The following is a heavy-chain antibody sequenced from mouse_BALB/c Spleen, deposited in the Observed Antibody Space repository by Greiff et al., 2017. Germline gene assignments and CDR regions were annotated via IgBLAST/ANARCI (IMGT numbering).Heavy chain of an antibody. CDR3: ARQMAPQAMDY. J-gene: IGHJ4*01. V-gene: IGHV5-6*02. CDR1: GFTFSSYG. CDR2: ISSGGSYT. Sequence: EVKLEESGGDLVKPGGSLKLSCAASGFTFSSYGMSWVRQTPDKRLEWVATISSGGSYTYYPDSVKGRFTISRDNAKNTLYLQMSSLKSEDTAMYYCARQMAPQAMDYWGQGTSVTVSS. D-gene: IGHD2-3*01.